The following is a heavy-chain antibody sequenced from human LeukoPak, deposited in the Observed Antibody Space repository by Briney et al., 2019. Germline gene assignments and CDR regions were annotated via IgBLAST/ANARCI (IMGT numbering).Heavy chain of an antibody. CDR1: GFTFSSYE. D-gene: IGHD2-8*01. CDR3: AREYCTNGVCYWAAFDI. V-gene: IGHV3-48*03. J-gene: IGHJ3*02. CDR2: ISSSGSTI. Sequence: GGSLRLSCAASGFTFSSYEMNWVRQAPGKGLEWVSYISSSGSTIYYADSVKGRFTISRDNAKNSLYLQMNSLRAEDTAVYYCAREYCTNGVCYWAAFDIWGQGTMVTVSS.